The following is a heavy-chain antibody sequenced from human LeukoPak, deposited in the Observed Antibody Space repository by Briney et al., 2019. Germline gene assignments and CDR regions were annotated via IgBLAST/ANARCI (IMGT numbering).Heavy chain of an antibody. CDR1: GFTFSSYG. CDR3: AKAQARWNDVPGFDY. J-gene: IGHJ4*02. V-gene: IGHV3-30*18. Sequence: GGSLRLSCAASGFTFSSYGMHWVRQAPGKGLEWVAVISYDGSNKYYADSVKGRFTISRDNSKNTLYLQMNSLRAEDTAVYYCAKAQARWNDVPGFDYWGQGTLVTVSS. D-gene: IGHD1-1*01. CDR2: ISYDGSNK.